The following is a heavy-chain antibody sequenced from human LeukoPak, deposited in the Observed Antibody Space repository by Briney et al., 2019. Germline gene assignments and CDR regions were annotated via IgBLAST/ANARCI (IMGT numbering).Heavy chain of an antibody. J-gene: IGHJ4*02. D-gene: IGHD6-6*01. CDR2: IYSSGTT. V-gene: IGHV3-66*01. Sequence: GGSLRLSCAASGFTVSSNFMSWVRQAPGKGLEWVSVIYSSGTTYYADSVKGRFSISRDNSKNTLYLQMNSLRAEDTAVYYCAKDREALIAARLFDYWGQGTLVTVSS. CDR3: AKDREALIAARLFDY. CDR1: GFTVSSNF.